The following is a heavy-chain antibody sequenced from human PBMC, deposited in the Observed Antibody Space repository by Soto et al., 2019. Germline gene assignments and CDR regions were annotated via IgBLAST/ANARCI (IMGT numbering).Heavy chain of an antibody. J-gene: IGHJ4*02. CDR2: FDPEDGET. CDR3: ATEPLGDYGRFW. D-gene: IGHD4-17*01. V-gene: IGHV1-24*01. Sequence: VSVNLYCKVSGYSLSVLSMHWVRQAPGKGLEWMGGFDPEDGETIYAQKFQGRVTMTEDTSTDTAYMELSSLRSEDTAVYYCATEPLGDYGRFWWGQGTLVTVSS. CDR1: GYSLSVLS.